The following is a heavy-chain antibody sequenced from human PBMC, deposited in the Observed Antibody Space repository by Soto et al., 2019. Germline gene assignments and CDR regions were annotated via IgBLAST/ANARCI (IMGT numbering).Heavy chain of an antibody. V-gene: IGHV2-5*02. J-gene: IGHJ4*02. CDR1: GFSLIDSGVA. CDR2: VYWDDDK. CDR3: VHKYADHAGYYFDF. Sequence: QITLKESGPPLVKPTQTLTLTCSTSGFSLIDSGVAVGWIRQPPGKALDWLALVYWDDDKRYSPSLRTRLTIPRDTSKNQVVLTMTNIDPVDTATYYCVHKYADHAGYYFDFWGQGTLVTVSS.